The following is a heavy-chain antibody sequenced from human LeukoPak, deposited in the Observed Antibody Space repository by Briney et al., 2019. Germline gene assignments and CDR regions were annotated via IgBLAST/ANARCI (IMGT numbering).Heavy chain of an antibody. Sequence: SETLSLTCSVSGYSISSGYYWGWIRQPPGKGLEWIGSIDHSGSTSYNPSLKSRVTISVVTSKNQFSLKLRSVTAADTAVYYCARGYYYDSSGYYFDYWGQGTLVTVSS. CDR3: ARGYYYDSSGYYFDY. J-gene: IGHJ4*02. CDR2: IDHSGST. CDR1: GYSISSGYY. D-gene: IGHD3-22*01. V-gene: IGHV4-38-2*02.